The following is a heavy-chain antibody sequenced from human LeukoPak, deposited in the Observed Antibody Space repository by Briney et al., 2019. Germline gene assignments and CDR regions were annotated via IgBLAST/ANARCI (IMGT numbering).Heavy chain of an antibody. CDR1: GYTFTSYD. CDR2: MNPNSGNT. CDR3: ARGLLRYCSSTSCPAGWFDP. V-gene: IGHV1-8*01. J-gene: IGHJ5*02. Sequence: ASVKVSCKASGYTFTSYDINWVRQATGQGLEWMGWMNPNSGNTGYAQKFQGRVTMTRNTSISTAYMELSSLRSEDTAVYYCARGLLRYCSSTSCPAGWFDPWGQGTLVTVSS. D-gene: IGHD2-2*01.